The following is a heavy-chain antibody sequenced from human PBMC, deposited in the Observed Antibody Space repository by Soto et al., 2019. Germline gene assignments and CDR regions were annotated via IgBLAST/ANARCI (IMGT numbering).Heavy chain of an antibody. CDR2: ISGSGEDT. J-gene: IGHJ1*01. Sequence: EVQLLESGGGLVQPGESLRLCCAASGFTFTNLAMGWVRQAPGKGLEWVSGISGSGEDTYYADSVKGRFTISRDISKNTLYLQMNSLRADDTAVHFCVVSDCSGIECRRFRHWGQGTLVSVSS. V-gene: IGHV3-23*01. CDR3: VVSDCSGIECRRFRH. D-gene: IGHD2-15*01. CDR1: GFTFTNLA.